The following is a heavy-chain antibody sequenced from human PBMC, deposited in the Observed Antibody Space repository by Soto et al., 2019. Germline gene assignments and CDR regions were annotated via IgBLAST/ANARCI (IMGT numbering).Heavy chain of an antibody. CDR2: ISTYNGKT. CDR3: ARGGWNYGPGAFEV. V-gene: IGHV1-18*04. J-gene: IGHJ3*01. Sequence: QGQLVQSGAEVKTPGASVKVSCHASGYTFTDYGINWVRQAPGQGLEWLAWISTYNGKTHHVSTVQGRLTLTTDTSTSTAYMDLRSLRSDDTAVYCCARGGWNYGPGAFEVWGQGTMVTVSS. CDR1: GYTFTDYG. D-gene: IGHD1-7*01.